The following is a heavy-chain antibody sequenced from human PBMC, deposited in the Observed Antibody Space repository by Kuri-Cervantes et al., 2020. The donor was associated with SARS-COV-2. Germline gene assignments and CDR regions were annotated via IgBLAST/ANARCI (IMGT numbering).Heavy chain of an antibody. V-gene: IGHV3-48*01. J-gene: IGHJ4*02. CDR3: ARDPCSGGSCHFDY. CDR2: ISSSSSTI. CDR1: GFSFSSYA. Sequence: GESLKISCAASGFSFSSYAMHWVRQAPGKGLEWVSYISSSSSTIYYADSVKGRFTISRDNAKNSLYLQMNSLRAEDTAVYYCARDPCSGGSCHFDYWGQGTLVTVSS. D-gene: IGHD2-15*01.